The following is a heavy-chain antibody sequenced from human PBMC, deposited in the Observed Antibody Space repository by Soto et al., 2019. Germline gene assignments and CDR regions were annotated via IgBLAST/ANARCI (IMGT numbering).Heavy chain of an antibody. CDR3: TREGSAPYYYYGMDA. J-gene: IGHJ6*02. Sequence: ASVKVSCKASGYTFTTYGISWVRQAPGQGLEWMGWINTHNGNTNYAQNLQGRVIMTADTSTSTVYMELRSLRSDDTAVYYCTREGSAPYYYYGMDAWGQGTTVTVSS. D-gene: IGHD3-10*01. CDR2: INTHNGNT. V-gene: IGHV1-18*01. CDR1: GYTFTTYG.